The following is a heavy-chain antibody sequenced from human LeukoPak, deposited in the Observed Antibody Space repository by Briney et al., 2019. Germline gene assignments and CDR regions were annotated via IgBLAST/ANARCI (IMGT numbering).Heavy chain of an antibody. CDR2: ISSNGGST. CDR3: AKYWGAYGDYRGRYMDV. J-gene: IGHJ6*03. CDR1: GFTFSSYA. V-gene: IGHV3-64*01. Sequence: GGSLRLSCAASGFTFSSYAMHWVRQAPGKGLEYVSAISSNGGSTYYANSVKGRFTISRDNSKNTLYLQMNSLRAEDTAVYYCAKYWGAYGDYRGRYMDVWGKGTTVTVSS. D-gene: IGHD4-17*01.